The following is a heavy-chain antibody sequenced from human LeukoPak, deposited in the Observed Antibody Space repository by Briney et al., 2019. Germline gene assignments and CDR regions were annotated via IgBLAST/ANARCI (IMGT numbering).Heavy chain of an antibody. V-gene: IGHV4-34*01. CDR1: GGSFSGYY. CDR3: ARGRRRGLIAAAGKDFDY. Sequence: SETLSLTCAVYGGSFSGYYWSWIRQPPGKGLEWSGEINHSGSTNYNPSLKSRVTISVDTSKNQFSLKLSSVTAADTAVYYCARGRRRGLIAAAGKDFDYWGEGTLVTVSS. CDR2: INHSGST. J-gene: IGHJ4*02. D-gene: IGHD6-13*01.